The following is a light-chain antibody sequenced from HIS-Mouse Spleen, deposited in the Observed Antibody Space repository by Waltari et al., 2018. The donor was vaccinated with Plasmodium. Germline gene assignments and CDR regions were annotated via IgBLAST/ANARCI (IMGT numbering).Light chain of an antibody. CDR2: EDS. CDR3: YSTDSSGNHRV. CDR1: ALPKKY. Sequence: SYELTQPPSVSVSPGQTASITCSGEALPKKYAYWYQQKSGQAPVLVIYEDSKRPSGIPERFSGSSSGTMATLTISGAQVEDEADYYCYSTDSSGNHRVFGGGTKLTVL. V-gene: IGLV3-10*01. J-gene: IGLJ3*02.